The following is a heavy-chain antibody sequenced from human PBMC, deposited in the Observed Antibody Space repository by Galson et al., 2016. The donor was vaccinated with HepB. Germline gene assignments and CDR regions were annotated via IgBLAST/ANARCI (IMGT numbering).Heavy chain of an antibody. V-gene: IGHV4-59*11. D-gene: IGHD3-3*01. Sequence: LSLTCTVSGGSINSHHWNWIRQPPGKGLEWIGYVYYSGSTNYNPSLKSRVTISVDTSKNQFSLKLTSVTAADTAVYYCARGETIYGVVTSEYFHHWGQGTLVTVSS. CDR2: VYYSGST. CDR3: ARGETIYGVVTSEYFHH. CDR1: GGSINSHH. J-gene: IGHJ1*01.